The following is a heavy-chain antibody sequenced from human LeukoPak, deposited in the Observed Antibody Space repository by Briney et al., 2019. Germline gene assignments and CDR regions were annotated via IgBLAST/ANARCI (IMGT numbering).Heavy chain of an antibody. Sequence: GASVKVSCKASGYTFTSYGISWVRQAPGQGLEWMGWISAYNGNTNYAQKLQGRVTMTTDTSTSTAYMELRSLRSDDTAVYYCARCGYCSSTSCYNIPAAYHYYGMDVWGQGTTVTVSS. V-gene: IGHV1-18*01. CDR3: ARCGYCSSTSCYNIPAAYHYYGMDV. D-gene: IGHD2-2*02. CDR1: GYTFTSYG. J-gene: IGHJ6*02. CDR2: ISAYNGNT.